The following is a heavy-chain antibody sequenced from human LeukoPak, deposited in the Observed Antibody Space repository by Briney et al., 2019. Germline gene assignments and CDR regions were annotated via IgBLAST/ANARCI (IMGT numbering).Heavy chain of an antibody. CDR3: AKEGGQAGSDIGDY. J-gene: IGHJ4*02. CDR2: ISGRGHKT. V-gene: IGHV3-23*01. CDR1: GFTFSTYS. Sequence: GGSLRLSCAASGFTFSTYSMYWVRQAPGKGLEWVSAISGRGHKTFYADSVKGRFTVSRENSKNTLYLQMNSPRADDTAIYYCAKEGGQAGSDIGDYWGQGTLVTVSS. D-gene: IGHD3-10*01.